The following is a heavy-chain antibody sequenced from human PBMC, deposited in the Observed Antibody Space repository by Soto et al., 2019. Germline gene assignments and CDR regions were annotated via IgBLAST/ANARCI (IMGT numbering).Heavy chain of an antibody. J-gene: IGHJ4*02. V-gene: IGHV3-33*01. CDR1: GFTFTNHA. CDR2: IWYDGTIK. Sequence: QVQLVESGGGVVQPGKSLRLSCAASGFTFTNHAMHWVRQAPGKGLEWVAAIWYDGTIKYYADSVKGRLTISRDNSKNTLYLQMNSLRAADTAIYSCARGMRRWELLGHWGQGTPVTVSS. CDR3: ARGMRRWELLGH. D-gene: IGHD1-26*01.